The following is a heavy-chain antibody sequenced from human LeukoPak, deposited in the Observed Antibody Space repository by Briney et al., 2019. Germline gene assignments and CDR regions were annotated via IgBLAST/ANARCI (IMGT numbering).Heavy chain of an antibody. J-gene: IGHJ5*02. CDR1: GFTVSSNY. Sequence: GGSLRLSCAASGFTVSSNYMSWVRQAPGKGLEWVSVIYSGGSTYYADSVKGRFTISRHNSKNTLYLQMNSLRAEDTAVYYCARVLVAGKGNWFDPWGQGTLVTVSS. V-gene: IGHV3-53*04. CDR3: ARVLVAGKGNWFDP. CDR2: IYSGGST. D-gene: IGHD6-19*01.